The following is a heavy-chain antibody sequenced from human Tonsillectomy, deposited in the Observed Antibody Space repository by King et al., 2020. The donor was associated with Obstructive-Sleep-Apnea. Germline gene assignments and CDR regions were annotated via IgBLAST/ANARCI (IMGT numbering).Heavy chain of an antibody. Sequence: QLQESGPGLVKPSETLSLTCTVSGGSISSSSYYWGWIRQPPGKGLEWIGSIYYSGSTYYNPSIKSRVTIAVDTSKNQFSLKLSSVTAADTAVYYCARALYSSSWYFDYWGQGTLVTVSS. CDR2: IYYSGST. D-gene: IGHD6-13*01. J-gene: IGHJ4*02. CDR1: GGSISSSSYY. V-gene: IGHV4-39*07. CDR3: ARALYSSSWYFDY.